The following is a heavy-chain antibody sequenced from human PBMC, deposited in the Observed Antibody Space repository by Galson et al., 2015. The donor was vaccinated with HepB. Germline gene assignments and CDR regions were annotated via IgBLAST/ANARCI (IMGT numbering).Heavy chain of an antibody. D-gene: IGHD4-17*01. V-gene: IGHV3-11*06. J-gene: IGHJ4*02. CDR1: GFTFSDYY. CDR2: ISSSSTYT. Sequence: LRLSCAASGFTFSDYYMSWIRQAPGKGLEWLSYISSSSTYTNYADSVKGRFTVSRDNAKNSLYLQMNSLRAEDTAVYYCARVADVDYGDHSHFDSWGQGTLVTVSS. CDR3: ARVADVDYGDHSHFDS.